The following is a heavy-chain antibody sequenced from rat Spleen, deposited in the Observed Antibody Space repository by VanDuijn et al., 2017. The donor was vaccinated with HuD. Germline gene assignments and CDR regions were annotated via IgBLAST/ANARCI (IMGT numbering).Heavy chain of an antibody. Sequence: EVQLQESGPGLVKPSQSLSLTCSVTGYSITSTYRWNWIRKFPGNKLEWMGYINSAGSTNYNPSLKSRISITRDTSKNQFFLQVNSVTTEDTATYYCARAYYGYWFFDFWGPGTMVTVSS. CDR3: ARAYYGYWFFDF. CDR2: INSAGST. V-gene: IGHV3-3*01. J-gene: IGHJ1*01. CDR1: GYSITSTYR. D-gene: IGHD1-6*01.